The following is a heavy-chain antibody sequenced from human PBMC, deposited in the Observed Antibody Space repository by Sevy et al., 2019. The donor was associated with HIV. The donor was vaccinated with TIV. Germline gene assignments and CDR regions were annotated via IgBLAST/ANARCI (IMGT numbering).Heavy chain of an antibody. D-gene: IGHD3-3*01. V-gene: IGHV3-15*01. CDR2: IKSKTDGGSK. J-gene: IGHJ5*02. CDR1: GYTFNNAW. CDR3: TGATVFGATWFDP. Sequence: GGSLRLSCAASGYTFNNAWMSWVRQAPGKGLEWLGRIKSKTDGGSKEYASPVKGRFTISRDDSKSTLYLQMNRLRTEDTGVYYCTGATVFGATWFDPWGQGALVTVSS.